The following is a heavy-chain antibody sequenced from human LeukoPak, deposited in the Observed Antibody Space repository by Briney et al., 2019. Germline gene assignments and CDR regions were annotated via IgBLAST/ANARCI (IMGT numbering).Heavy chain of an antibody. Sequence: SETLSLTCTVSGGSISSYYWNWIRQPAGKGLEWIGRIYTSGSTNYNPSLKSRVTMSVDTSKDQFSLKLSSVTAADTAVYYCARDTYYYDSSGYWWFDPWGQGTLVTVSS. D-gene: IGHD3-22*01. CDR2: IYTSGST. V-gene: IGHV4-4*07. CDR1: GGSISSYY. CDR3: ARDTYYYDSSGYWWFDP. J-gene: IGHJ5*02.